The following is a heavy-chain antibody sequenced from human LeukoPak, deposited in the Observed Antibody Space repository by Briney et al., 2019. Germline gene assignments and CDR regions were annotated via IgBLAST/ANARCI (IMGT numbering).Heavy chain of an antibody. V-gene: IGHV1-2*02. J-gene: IGHJ3*02. CDR1: GYTFIDYY. Sequence: ASVKVSFKASGYTFIDYYMHWVRQAPGQGLEWMGWINPNSGGTNYAQKFQGRVTMTRDRSVSTAYMELSRLRSDDTAVYYCANNMAPDAFDIWGQGTMVTVSS. CDR3: ANNMAPDAFDI. CDR2: INPNSGGT. D-gene: IGHD2/OR15-2a*01.